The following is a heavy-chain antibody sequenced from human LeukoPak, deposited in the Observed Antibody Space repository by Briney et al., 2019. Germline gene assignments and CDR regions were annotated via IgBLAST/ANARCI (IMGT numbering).Heavy chain of an antibody. D-gene: IGHD5-12*01. CDR1: GYTFTSYG. CDR2: ISAYDGNT. CDR3: ARGARGYSGYGLRYFDY. J-gene: IGHJ4*02. Sequence: GASVKVSCKASGYTFTSYGISWVRQAPGQGLEWMGWISAYDGNTNYAQKMQGRVTMTTDTSTSTAYKELRSRRSDDTAVYYCARGARGYSGYGLRYFDYWGQGTLVTVSS. V-gene: IGHV1-18*01.